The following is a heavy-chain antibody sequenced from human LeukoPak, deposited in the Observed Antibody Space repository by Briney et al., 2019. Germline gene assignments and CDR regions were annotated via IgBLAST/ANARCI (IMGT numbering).Heavy chain of an antibody. D-gene: IGHD6-19*01. CDR1: GFSFNSYW. Sequence: GGSLRLSCAASGFSFNSYWMSWVRQAPGKGPEWVANIHLDGSEKYYVDSVKGRFTISRDNAKNSVYLEMNSLRAEDTAVYYCARGGGWYDACFDHWGQGSLVTVSS. V-gene: IGHV3-7*03. CDR2: IHLDGSEK. CDR3: ARGGGWYDACFDH. J-gene: IGHJ4*02.